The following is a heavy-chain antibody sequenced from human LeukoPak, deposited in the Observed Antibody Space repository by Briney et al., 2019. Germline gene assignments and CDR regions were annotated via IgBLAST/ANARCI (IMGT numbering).Heavy chain of an antibody. Sequence: SETLSLTCAVYGGSFSGYYWSWIRQPPGKGREWIGETNHSGSTNYNPTLKSRVTIPVDTSKNQCSLKLGSLNATAAAVYNCARGGGYYGSGSSWPPGNWGQGTLVTVSS. CDR3: ARGGGYYGSGSSWPPGN. CDR1: GGSFSGYY. CDR2: TNHSGST. V-gene: IGHV4-34*01. D-gene: IGHD3-10*01. J-gene: IGHJ4*02.